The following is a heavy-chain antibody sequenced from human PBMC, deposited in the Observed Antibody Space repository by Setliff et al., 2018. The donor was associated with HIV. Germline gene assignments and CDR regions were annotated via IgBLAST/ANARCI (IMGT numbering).Heavy chain of an antibody. J-gene: IGHJ3*02. CDR1: GFVFTDHS. CDR3: ARDGYGGALDGYDI. CDR2: ISATGTTV. Sequence: PVGSLRLSCAASGFVFTDHSLHWVRQAPGEGLEWISYISATGTTVSYADSVRGRFIISRDNSKNTLYLQMGSLRTEDMGVYYCARDGYGGALDGYDIWGQGTMVTVSS. D-gene: IGHD5-12*01. V-gene: IGHV3-48*01.